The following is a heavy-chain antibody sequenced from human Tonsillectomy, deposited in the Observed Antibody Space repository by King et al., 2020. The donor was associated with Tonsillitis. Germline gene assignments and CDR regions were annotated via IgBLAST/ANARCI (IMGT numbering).Heavy chain of an antibody. V-gene: IGHV3-64*01. CDR1: GFTFSSYA. CDR2: MSSNGGST. D-gene: IGHD2-2*01. J-gene: IGHJ4*02. Sequence: VQLVESGGGLVQPGGSLRLSCAASGFTFSSYAMHWVRQAPGKGLEYVSAMSSNGGSTYYANSVKGGFTISRDNSKNTLNLQRGSLRAEEMAMYYCARGRYCSSTSCYPQADYWGQGTLVTVSS. CDR3: ARGRYCSSTSCYPQADY.